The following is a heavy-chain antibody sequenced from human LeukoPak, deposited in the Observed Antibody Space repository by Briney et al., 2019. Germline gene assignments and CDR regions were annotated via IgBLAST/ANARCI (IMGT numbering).Heavy chain of an antibody. CDR3: ARDRISINALDM. CDR2: ISHIGST. J-gene: IGHJ3*02. D-gene: IGHD1-14*01. CDR1: GASISGHY. Sequence: SETLSLTCTVSGASISGHYLTWLRQPPGKGLEWIGYISHIGSTNYNPPLKSRVTISVDMSKNQFSLKLTSVTAADTAVYYCARDRISINALDMWGQGTMVTVSS. V-gene: IGHV4-59*11.